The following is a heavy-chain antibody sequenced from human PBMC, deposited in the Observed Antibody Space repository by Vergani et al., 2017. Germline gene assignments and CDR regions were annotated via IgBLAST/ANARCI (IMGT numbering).Heavy chain of an antibody. V-gene: IGHV4-61*08. Sequence: QVQLQESGPGLVKPSQTLSLTCTVSGGSISSGGYYWSWIRQPPGKGLKWIGYIYYSGSTNYNPSLKSRVTISVDTSKNQFSLKLSSVTAADTAVYYCAALGGSYYFDYWGQGTLVTVSS. CDR1: GGSISSGGYY. D-gene: IGHD1-26*01. CDR3: AALGGSYYFDY. J-gene: IGHJ4*02. CDR2: IYYSGST.